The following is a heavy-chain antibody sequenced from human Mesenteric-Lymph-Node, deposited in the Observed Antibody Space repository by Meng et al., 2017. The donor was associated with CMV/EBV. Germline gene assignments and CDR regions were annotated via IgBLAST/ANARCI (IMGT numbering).Heavy chain of an antibody. CDR2: ISGSGGNT. V-gene: IGHV3-23*01. CDR3: AKADSGSDYFDY. Sequence: GGSLRLSCAASGFTFSSYVMSWVRQAPGKGLEWVSTISGSGGNTFYADSVKGRFTISRDNSKNTMYLQMNSLRADDSAVFYCAKADSGSDYFDYWGQGTLVTVSS. CDR1: GFTFSSYV. D-gene: IGHD6-19*01. J-gene: IGHJ4*02.